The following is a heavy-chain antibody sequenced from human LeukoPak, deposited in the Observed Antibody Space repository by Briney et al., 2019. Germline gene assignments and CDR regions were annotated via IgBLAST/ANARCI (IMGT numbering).Heavy chain of an antibody. CDR1: GYTFTGYY. CDR3: ATDWGPYSSSRSLDY. D-gene: IGHD6-6*01. J-gene: IGHJ4*02. CDR2: INPNSGGT. V-gene: IGHV1-2*04. Sequence: GASVKVSCKASGYTFTGYYMHWVRQAPGQGLEWMGWINPNSGGTNYAQKFQGWVTMTRDTSISTAYMELSRLRSDDTAVYYCATDWGPYSSSRSLDYWGQGTLVTVSS.